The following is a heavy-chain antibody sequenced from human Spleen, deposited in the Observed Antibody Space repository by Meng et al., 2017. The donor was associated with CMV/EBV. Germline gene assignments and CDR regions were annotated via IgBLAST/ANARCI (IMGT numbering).Heavy chain of an antibody. J-gene: IGHJ4*02. CDR1: GFTFSSYG. CDR3: AGESMARFDY. CDR2: IRYDGSNK. Sequence: LSCAASGFTFSSYGMHWVRPAPGKGLEWVTFIRYDGSNKYYADSVKGPFTISRDNSKNTLYLQMNSLGAEDTAVYYCAGESMARFDYWGQGTLVTVSS. V-gene: IGHV3-30*02. D-gene: IGHD2/OR15-2a*01.